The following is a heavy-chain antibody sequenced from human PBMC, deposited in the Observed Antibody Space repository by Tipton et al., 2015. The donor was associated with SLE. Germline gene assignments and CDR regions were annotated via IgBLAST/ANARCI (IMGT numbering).Heavy chain of an antibody. V-gene: IGHV3-48*03. D-gene: IGHD3-16*01. CDR1: GLTFHSYE. Sequence: SLRLSCAASGLTFHSYEMHWVRQAPEKGLDWVASISNTGDIYYADSVKGRFTVSRGNAKNSLFLQMTSLRADDTAIYYCAKDWVIDYWGQGTLVTVSP. CDR3: AKDWVIDY. CDR2: ISNTGDI. J-gene: IGHJ4*02.